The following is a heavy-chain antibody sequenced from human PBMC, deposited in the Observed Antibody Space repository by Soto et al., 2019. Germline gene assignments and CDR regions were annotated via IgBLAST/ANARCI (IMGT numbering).Heavy chain of an antibody. CDR3: ARGRSTMVRGVSSPRFDY. Sequence: QVQLQQWGAGLLKPSETLSLTCAVYGGSFSGYYWSWIRQPPGKGLEWIGEINHSGSTNYNPSLKSRVTISVDTSKNQFSLKLSSVTAADTAVYYCARGRSTMVRGVSSPRFDYWGQGTLVTVSS. J-gene: IGHJ4*02. CDR2: INHSGST. V-gene: IGHV4-34*01. D-gene: IGHD3-10*01. CDR1: GGSFSGYY.